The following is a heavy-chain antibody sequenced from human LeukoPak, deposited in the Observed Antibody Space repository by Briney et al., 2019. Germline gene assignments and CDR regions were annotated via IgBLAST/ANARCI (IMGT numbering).Heavy chain of an antibody. CDR2: IRYDGNNK. D-gene: IGHD3-10*02. CDR1: GFTFSSYG. Sequence: GGSLRLSCGASGFTFSSYGMHWVRQAPGKGLEWVAFIRYDGNNKYQPDSVKGRLTISRDNSKNTLYLQMNSLRAEDTAVYYCAKDRTMFSGDDAFDIWGQGTMVTVSS. V-gene: IGHV3-30*02. J-gene: IGHJ3*02. CDR3: AKDRTMFSGDDAFDI.